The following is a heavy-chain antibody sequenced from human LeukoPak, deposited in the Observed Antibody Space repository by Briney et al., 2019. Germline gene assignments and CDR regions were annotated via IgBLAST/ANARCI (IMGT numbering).Heavy chain of an antibody. V-gene: IGHV3-23*01. J-gene: IGHJ4*02. D-gene: IGHD1-26*01. CDR3: AKYSWLGHEGATVDY. CDR1: GFTFSSYV. CDR2: ISGIGDTT. Sequence: GGSLRLSCAASGFTFSSYVMTWVRQAPGKGLEWVSTISGIGDTTYYADSVKGRFTISRDSSKNTLYLQMNSLRAEDTAVYYCAKYSWLGHEGATVDYWGQGTLVTVSS.